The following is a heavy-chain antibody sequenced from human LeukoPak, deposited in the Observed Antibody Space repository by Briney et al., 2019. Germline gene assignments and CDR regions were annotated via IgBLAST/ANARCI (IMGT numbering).Heavy chain of an antibody. CDR1: GFTFSSYG. Sequence: GRSLRLSCAASGFTFSSYGMHWVRQAPGKGLEWMAVISYDGSNKYYADSVKGRFTISRDNSKNTLYLQMNSLRAEDTAVYYCAKDRVSGSYTGADYWGQGTLVTVSS. J-gene: IGHJ4*02. V-gene: IGHV3-30*18. CDR3: AKDRVSGSYTGADY. D-gene: IGHD1-26*01. CDR2: ISYDGSNK.